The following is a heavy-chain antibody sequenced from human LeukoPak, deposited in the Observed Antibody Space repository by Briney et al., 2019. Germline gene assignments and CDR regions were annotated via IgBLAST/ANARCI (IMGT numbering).Heavy chain of an antibody. D-gene: IGHD2-2*01. V-gene: IGHV1-2*02. CDR1: GYTFTRYY. J-gene: IGHJ4*02. Sequence: GASVKVSCKASGYTFTRYYMHWVRQAPGQGLEWMGWINPNSGGTNYAQKLQGRVTMTTDTSTSTAYMELRSLRSDDTAVYYCARGASSAAYEPQHYWGQGTLVTVSS. CDR3: ARGASSAAYEPQHY. CDR2: INPNSGGT.